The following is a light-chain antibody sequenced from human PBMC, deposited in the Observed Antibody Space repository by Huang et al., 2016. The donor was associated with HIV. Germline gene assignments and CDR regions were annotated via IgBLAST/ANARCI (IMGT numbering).Light chain of an antibody. CDR1: QGISSY. Sequence: IQLTQSPSSLSSSVGDRVTITCRASQGISSYLAWYQQTPGKAPKLLIYAASTLQSGVPSRFSGSGSWTYFTLTISSLQPEDFATYYCQQLNSYPPTFGPGTKVDIK. CDR3: QQLNSYPPT. J-gene: IGKJ3*01. V-gene: IGKV1-9*01. CDR2: AAS.